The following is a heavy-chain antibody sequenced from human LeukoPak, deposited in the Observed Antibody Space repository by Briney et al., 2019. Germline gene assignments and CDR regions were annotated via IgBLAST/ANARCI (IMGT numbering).Heavy chain of an antibody. CDR1: GFSFSDYS. CDR2: ISSYSTYI. J-gene: IGHJ4*02. Sequence: GGSLRLSCAASGFSFSDYSMNWVRQAPGKGLEWVSFISSYSTYIYYADSLKGRFTISRDNAKNSLYLQMNSLRAEDTAVYYCARDSFAGYDSSGYSFYDYWGQGTLVTVSS. V-gene: IGHV3-21*01. CDR3: ARDSFAGYDSSGYSFYDY. D-gene: IGHD3-22*01.